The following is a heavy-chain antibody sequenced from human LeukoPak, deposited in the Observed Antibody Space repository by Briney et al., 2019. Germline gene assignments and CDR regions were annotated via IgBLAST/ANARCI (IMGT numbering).Heavy chain of an antibody. D-gene: IGHD3-16*01. CDR3: VSAPNSFYLDY. CDR2: IRPDGSEK. CDR1: GFTFTTHW. J-gene: IGHJ4*02. Sequence: PGGSLRLSCVASGFTFTTHWMTWVHQVPGKGLEWVANIRPDGSEKYYVDSVEGRFAISRDNTKNSLYLQMNNLRAEDTGLYFCVSAPNSFYLDYWGQGALVTVSS. V-gene: IGHV3-7*01.